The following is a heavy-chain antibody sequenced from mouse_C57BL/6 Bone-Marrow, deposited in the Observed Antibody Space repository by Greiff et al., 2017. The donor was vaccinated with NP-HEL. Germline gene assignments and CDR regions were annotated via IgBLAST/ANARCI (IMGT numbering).Heavy chain of an antibody. CDR2: SRNKANDYTT. Sequence: EVQLVESGGGLVQSGRSLRLSCATSGFTFSDFYMEWVRQAPGKGLEWIAASRNKANDYTTEYSASVKGRFIVSRDTSQSILYLQMNALRAEDTAIYYCARDDYDYLFGYWGQGTLVTVSA. J-gene: IGHJ3*01. V-gene: IGHV7-1*01. CDR1: GFTFSDFY. D-gene: IGHD2-4*01. CDR3: ARDDYDYLFGY.